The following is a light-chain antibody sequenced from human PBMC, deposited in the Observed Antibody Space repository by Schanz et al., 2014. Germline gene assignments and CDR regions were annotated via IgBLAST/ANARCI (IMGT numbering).Light chain of an antibody. CDR3: AAWDDSLNGLYV. J-gene: IGLJ1*01. V-gene: IGLV1-44*01. CDR2: NNN. Sequence: QSVLPQPPSASGTPGQRVTISCSGSTSNIGSNTVNWYQQFPGTAPKLLIYNNNQRPSGVPDRFSGSKSGSSASLAISGLQSEDEADYYCAAWDDSLNGLYVFGTGTKLTVL. CDR1: TSNIGSNT.